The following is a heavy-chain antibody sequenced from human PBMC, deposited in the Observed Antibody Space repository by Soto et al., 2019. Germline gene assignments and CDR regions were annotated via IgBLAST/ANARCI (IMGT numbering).Heavy chain of an antibody. J-gene: IGHJ6*02. Sequence: SETLSLTCAVYGGSFSGYYWSWIRQPPGKGLEWIGEINHSGSTNYNPSLKSRVTISVDTSKNQFSLKLSSVTAADTAVYYCARSLRLDPNSGMDVWGQGTTVTVSS. D-gene: IGHD3-3*01. V-gene: IGHV4-34*01. CDR3: ARSLRLDPNSGMDV. CDR2: INHSGST. CDR1: GGSFSGYY.